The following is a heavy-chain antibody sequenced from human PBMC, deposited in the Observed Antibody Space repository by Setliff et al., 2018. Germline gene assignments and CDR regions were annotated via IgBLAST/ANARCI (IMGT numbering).Heavy chain of an antibody. D-gene: IGHD6-19*01. CDR2: IHFRGTT. Sequence: SETLSLTCIVSGGYIGGTSYYWGWIRQPPGKGLEWIGSIHFRGTTYYDPSLNSQVTISVDTSKNQFSLNLNSVTAADTAVYYCARVGVTSGWAYWGLGTLVTVSS. CDR3: ARVGVTSGWAY. CDR1: GGYIGGTSYY. V-gene: IGHV4-39*01. J-gene: IGHJ4*02.